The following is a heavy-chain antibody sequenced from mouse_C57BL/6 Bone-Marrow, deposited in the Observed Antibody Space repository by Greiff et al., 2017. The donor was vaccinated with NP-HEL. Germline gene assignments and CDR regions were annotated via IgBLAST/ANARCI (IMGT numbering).Heavy chain of an antibody. J-gene: IGHJ3*01. Sequence: SGAELARPGASVKLSCKASGYTFTSYNMHWVKQTPRQGLEWIGAIYPGNGDTSYNQKFKGKATLTVDKSSSTAYMQLSSLTSEDSAVYFCAREMSLGYDAWFAYWGQGTLVTVSA. CDR3: AREMSLGYDAWFAY. CDR1: GYTFTSYN. D-gene: IGHD2-2*01. V-gene: IGHV1-12*01. CDR2: IYPGNGDT.